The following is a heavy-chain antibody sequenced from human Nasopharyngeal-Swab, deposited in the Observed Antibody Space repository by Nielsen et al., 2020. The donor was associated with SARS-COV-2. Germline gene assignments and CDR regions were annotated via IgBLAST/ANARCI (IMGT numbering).Heavy chain of an antibody. V-gene: IGHV3-74*01. CDR1: GFTFSSFW. CDR2: LNSDGSST. D-gene: IGHD6-6*01. J-gene: IGHJ4*02. CDR3: ARALEYSSSSWDY. Sequence: GGSLRLSCTASGFTFSSFWMHWVRQAPGKGLVWVSRLNSDGSSTSYADSVQGRFTISRDNAKNTLFLQMNSVRVEDTAVYYCARALEYSSSSWDYWGQGTLVTVSS.